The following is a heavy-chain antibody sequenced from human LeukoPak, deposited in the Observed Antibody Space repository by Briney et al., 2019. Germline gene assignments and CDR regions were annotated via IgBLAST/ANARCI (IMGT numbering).Heavy chain of an antibody. CDR1: GGSISSYY. CDR2: IYTSGST. CDR3: ARENSGSYREFDY. D-gene: IGHD1-26*01. V-gene: IGHV4-4*07. J-gene: IGHJ4*02. Sequence: SETLSLTCTVSGGSISSYYWSWLRQPAGKGLEWIGRIYTSGSTNYNASIKSRVSMSVDTSKNQFSLKLSSVTAADTAVFYCARENSGSYREFDYWGQGTLVTVSS.